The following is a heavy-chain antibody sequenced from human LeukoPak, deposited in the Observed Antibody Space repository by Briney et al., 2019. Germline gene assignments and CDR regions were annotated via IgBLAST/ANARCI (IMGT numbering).Heavy chain of an antibody. CDR1: GFTVSSNY. V-gene: IGHV3-53*01. CDR3: ARVPVASWIQLDS. CDR2: IYSGGST. D-gene: IGHD6-13*01. J-gene: IGHJ4*02. Sequence: GGSLRLSCAASGFTVSSNYMSWVRQAPGKGLEWVSIIYSGGSTYFADSVKGRFTISRYNSKNTLYLQMNSLRAEDTALYYCARVPVASWIQLDSWGQGTLVTVSS.